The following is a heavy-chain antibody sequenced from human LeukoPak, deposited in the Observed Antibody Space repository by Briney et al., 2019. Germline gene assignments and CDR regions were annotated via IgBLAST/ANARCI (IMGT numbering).Heavy chain of an antibody. J-gene: IGHJ4*02. CDR2: IKLDGSEK. CDR3: ARDRRYDYVWGSYLPHYYFDY. CDR1: GFTFSSYW. D-gene: IGHD3-16*02. Sequence: GGSLRLSCAASGFTFSSYWMSWVRQAPGKGREWVANIKLDGSEKYLVDSVKGRFTISRDNAKNSLYLQMNSLRAEDTAVYYCARDRRYDYVWGSYLPHYYFDYWGQGTLVTYSS. V-gene: IGHV3-7*01.